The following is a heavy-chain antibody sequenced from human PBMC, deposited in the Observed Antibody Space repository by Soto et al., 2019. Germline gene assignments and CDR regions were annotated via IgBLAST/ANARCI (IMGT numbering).Heavy chain of an antibody. V-gene: IGHV4-59*01. J-gene: IGHJ6*03. Sequence: PSETLSLTCTVSGGSISSYYWSWIQQPPGKGLEWIGYIYYSGSTNYNPSLKSRVTISVDTSKNQFSLKLSSVTAADTAVYYCARVPRIASYFYYYMDVWGKRTTVTVSS. CDR3: ARVPRIASYFYYYMDV. CDR1: GGSISSYY. CDR2: IYYSGST. D-gene: IGHD6-13*01.